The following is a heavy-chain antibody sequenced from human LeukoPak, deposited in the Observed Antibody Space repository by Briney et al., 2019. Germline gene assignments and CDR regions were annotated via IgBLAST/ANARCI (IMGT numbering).Heavy chain of an antibody. J-gene: IGHJ4*02. CDR3: ARHHEAARSYYDILTGYYPPYYFDY. CDR1: GGSISSSSYY. D-gene: IGHD3-9*01. V-gene: IGHV4-39*01. Sequence: SETLSLTCTVSGGSISSSSYYWGWIRQPPGKGLEWIGSIYYSGSTYYNPSLKSRVTISVDTSKNQFSLKLSSVTAADTAVYYCARHHEAARSYYDILTGYYPPYYFDYWGQGTLVTVSS. CDR2: IYYSGST.